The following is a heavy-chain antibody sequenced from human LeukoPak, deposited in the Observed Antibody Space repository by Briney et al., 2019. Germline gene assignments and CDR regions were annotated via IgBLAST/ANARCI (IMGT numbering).Heavy chain of an antibody. V-gene: IGHV6-1*01. CDR3: AKTASYSGTWHDAFDI. J-gene: IGHJ3*02. CDR1: GDSVSSNSAA. Sequence: KPSQTLSLTCAISGDSVSSNSAAWNWIRQSPSRGLEWLGWTYYRSKWYNEYAVSVKSRITINADTSKNQFSLHLNSVTPEDTAVYYCAKTASYSGTWHDAFDIWGQGTMVTVSS. D-gene: IGHD6-13*01. CDR2: TYYRSKWYN.